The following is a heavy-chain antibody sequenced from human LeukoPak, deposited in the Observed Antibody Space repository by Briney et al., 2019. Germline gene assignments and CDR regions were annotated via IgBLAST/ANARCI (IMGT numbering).Heavy chain of an antibody. J-gene: IGHJ4*02. CDR2: INPNSGGT. CDR3: ARSPTVIRPFDY. V-gene: IGHV1-2*02. CDR1: GYTFTGYY. Sequence: ASVKVSCKASGYTFTGYYMHWVRQAPGQRLEWMGWINPNSGGTNYAQKFQGRVTMTRDTSISTAYMELSRLRSDDTAVYYCARSPTVIRPFDYWGQGTLVTVSS. D-gene: IGHD4-11*01.